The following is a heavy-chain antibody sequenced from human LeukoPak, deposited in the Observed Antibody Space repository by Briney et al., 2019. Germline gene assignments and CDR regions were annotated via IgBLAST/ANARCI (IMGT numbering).Heavy chain of an antibody. CDR1: GFTFSSYA. D-gene: IGHD6-19*01. Sequence: PGGSLRLSCAASGFTFSSYAMHWVRQAPGKGLEWVAVISYDGSNKYYADSVKGRFTISRDNSKNTLYLQMNSLRAEDTAVYYCARAKPRYSSGWGVNDYWGQGTLVTVSS. CDR2: ISYDGSNK. CDR3: ARAKPRYSSGWGVNDY. J-gene: IGHJ4*02. V-gene: IGHV3-30-3*01.